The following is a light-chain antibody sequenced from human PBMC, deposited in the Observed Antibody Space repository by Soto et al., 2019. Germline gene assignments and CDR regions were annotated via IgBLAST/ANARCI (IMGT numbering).Light chain of an antibody. Sequence: AIRMTQSPSSLSASTGDRVTITCRASQGISSYLAWYQQKPGKAPKLLIYAASTLQSGVPSRFSGSGSGTDFTFTISCLQSEDFATDYCQQYYSYPPTFGGGTKVEIK. CDR3: QQYYSYPPT. V-gene: IGKV1-8*01. J-gene: IGKJ4*01. CDR1: QGISSY. CDR2: AAS.